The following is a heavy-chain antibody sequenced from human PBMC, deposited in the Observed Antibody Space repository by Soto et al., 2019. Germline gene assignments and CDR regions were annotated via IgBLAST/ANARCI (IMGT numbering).Heavy chain of an antibody. CDR1: GFTFSSYG. J-gene: IGHJ4*02. CDR2: MSYDGSNK. CDR3: AKDMVREVKYYFDY. D-gene: IGHD3-10*01. Sequence: QVQLVESGGGVVQPGRSLRLSCAASGFTFSSYGMHWVRQAPGKGLEWVAVMSYDGSNKYYADSVKGRFTISRDNSKNTLYLQMNSLRAEDTAVYYCAKDMVREVKYYFDYWGQGTLVTVSS. V-gene: IGHV3-30*18.